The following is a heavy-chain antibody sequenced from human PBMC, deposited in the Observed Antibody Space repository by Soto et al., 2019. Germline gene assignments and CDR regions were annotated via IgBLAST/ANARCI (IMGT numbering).Heavy chain of an antibody. V-gene: IGHV3-33*08. CDR2: IWYDESNK. Sequence: GWSLRLSCAASGFTFSYYGMHWVRQAPGKGLEWVAIIWYDESNKYYADSVTGRFTISRDNSNNMVYLQMNSLRAEDTAVYYCAKGGSNAAMDVWGQGTTVTVSS. J-gene: IGHJ6*02. CDR1: GFTFSYYG. CDR3: AKGGSNAAMDV. D-gene: IGHD1-26*01.